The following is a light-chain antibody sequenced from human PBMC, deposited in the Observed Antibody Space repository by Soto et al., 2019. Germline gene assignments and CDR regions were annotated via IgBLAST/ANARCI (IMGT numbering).Light chain of an antibody. J-gene: IGLJ2*01. CDR3: SSYTSSSIVV. Sequence: QSVLTQPASVSGSPGQSITISCTGTSSDVGGYNYVSWYQQHLGKAPKLMIYDVSNRPSGVSNRFSGSKSGNTASLTISGLQAEDEADYYCSSYTSSSIVVFGGGTKLTVL. CDR1: SSDVGGYNY. CDR2: DVS. V-gene: IGLV2-14*01.